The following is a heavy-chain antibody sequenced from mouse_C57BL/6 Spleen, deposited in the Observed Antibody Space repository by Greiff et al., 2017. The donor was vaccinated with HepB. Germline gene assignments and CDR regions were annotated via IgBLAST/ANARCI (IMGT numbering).Heavy chain of an antibody. J-gene: IGHJ4*01. D-gene: IGHD1-1*01. CDR1: GYTFTDYY. CDR3: ARGVLPLYGMDY. Sequence: VQLQQSGAELVRPGASVKLSCKASGYTFTDYYINWVKQRPGQGLEWIARIYPGSGNTYYNEKFKGKATLTAEKSSSTAYMQLSSLTSEDSAVYFCARGVLPLYGMDYWGQGTSVTVSS. V-gene: IGHV1-76*01. CDR2: IYPGSGNT.